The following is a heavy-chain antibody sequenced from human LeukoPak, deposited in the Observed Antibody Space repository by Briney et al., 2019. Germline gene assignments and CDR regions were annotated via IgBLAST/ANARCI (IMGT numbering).Heavy chain of an antibody. J-gene: IGHJ4*02. CDR2: ISAYNGNT. V-gene: IGHV1-18*04. CDR3: ARDSCGWPFDY. CDR1: GYTFAGYY. Sequence: GASVKVSCKASGYTFAGYYMHWVRQAPGQGLEWMGWISAYNGNTNYAQKLQGRVTMTTDTSTSTAYMELRSLRSDDTAVYYCARDSCGWPFDYWGQGTLVTVSS. D-gene: IGHD6-19*01.